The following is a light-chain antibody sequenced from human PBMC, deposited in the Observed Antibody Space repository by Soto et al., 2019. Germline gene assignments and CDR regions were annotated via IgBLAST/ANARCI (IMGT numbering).Light chain of an antibody. J-gene: IGKJ2*01. CDR3: QQRSNWYT. CDR2: DAS. CDR1: QSVSSY. Sequence: EIVLTQSPATLSLSPGERATLSCRASQSVSSYLAWYQQKPGQAPRLLIYDASSRATGIPARFSGSVSGTDFTLTISSPEPEDFAVYYCQQRSNWYTFGQGTKLEIK. V-gene: IGKV3-11*01.